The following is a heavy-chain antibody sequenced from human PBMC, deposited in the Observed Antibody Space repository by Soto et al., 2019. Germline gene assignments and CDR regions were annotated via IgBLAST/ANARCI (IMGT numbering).Heavy chain of an antibody. CDR2: ISDDWSTA. CDR1: GFTFIAYW. D-gene: IGHD1-1*01. J-gene: IGHJ4*02. CDR3: ARGPRVSSTGTGAH. V-gene: IGHV3-74*01. Sequence: PGGSLRLSCAGSGFTFIAYWMHWVRQFPGKGLTCVSRISDDWSTATYADSVKGRFVISRDNAKNSLYLEMNTLRADDSGLYYYARGPRVSSTGTGAHWGRGTLVTVSS.